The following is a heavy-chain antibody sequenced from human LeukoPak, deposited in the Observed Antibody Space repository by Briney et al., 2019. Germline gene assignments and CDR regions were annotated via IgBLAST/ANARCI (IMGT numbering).Heavy chain of an antibody. CDR3: ARDYQIDYGDFTRESGAFDI. D-gene: IGHD4-17*01. Sequence: GGSLRLSCAASGFTFSSYAMHWVRQAPGKGLEWVAVISYDGSNKYYADSVKGRFTISRDNSKNTLYLQMNSLRAEDTAVYYCARDYQIDYGDFTRESGAFDIWGQGTMVTVSS. J-gene: IGHJ3*02. CDR2: ISYDGSNK. CDR1: GFTFSSYA. V-gene: IGHV3-30*04.